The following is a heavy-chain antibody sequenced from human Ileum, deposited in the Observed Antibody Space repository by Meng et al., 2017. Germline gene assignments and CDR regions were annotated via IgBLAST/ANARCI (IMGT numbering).Heavy chain of an antibody. J-gene: IGHJ5*02. CDR2: INQSRST. CDR3: AGGGYWFDP. CDR1: GGSFRCYW. V-gene: IGHV4-34*01. D-gene: IGHD5-12*01. Sequence: WSPIRLLHSTTLAPTFAVDGGSFRCYWWCLIRQPPWKGLDSDGGINQSRSTNKHASLKRGISIAEDPSKNQFHRQVYTVTAAGTGVSYCAGGGYWFDPWGQGTLVTVSS.